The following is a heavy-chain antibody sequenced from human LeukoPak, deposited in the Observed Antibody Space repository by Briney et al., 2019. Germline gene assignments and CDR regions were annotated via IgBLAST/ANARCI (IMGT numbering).Heavy chain of an antibody. CDR1: GYTFTGYY. D-gene: IGHD6-25*01. V-gene: IGHV1-2*02. Sequence: ASVKVSCKASGYTFTGYYMHWVRQAPGQGLEWMGWINPNSGGTNYAQKFQGRVTMTRDTSISTAYMELSRLRSDDTAVYYCARDQQRRIPYYYYMDVWGKGTTVTVSS. J-gene: IGHJ6*03. CDR2: INPNSGGT. CDR3: ARDQQRRIPYYYYMDV.